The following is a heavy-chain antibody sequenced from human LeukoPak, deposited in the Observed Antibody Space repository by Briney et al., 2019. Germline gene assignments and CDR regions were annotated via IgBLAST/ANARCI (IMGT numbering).Heavy chain of an antibody. CDR3: AKALTIFDHMDV. D-gene: IGHD3-3*01. V-gene: IGHV3-23*01. CDR1: GFTFINYA. CDR2: ISGSGAGT. J-gene: IGHJ6*03. Sequence: GGPLRLSCAASGFTFINYAMSWVRQAPGKGLEWVSAISGSGAGTYYADSVKGRFTISRDNSKDTLYLQMNSPRAEDTAVYYCAKALTIFDHMDVWGKGTTVTVSS.